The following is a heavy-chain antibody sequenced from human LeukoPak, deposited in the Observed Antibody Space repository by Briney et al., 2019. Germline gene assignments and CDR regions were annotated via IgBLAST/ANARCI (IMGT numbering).Heavy chain of an antibody. CDR1: GYTFTGYY. V-gene: IGHV1-69*05. J-gene: IGHJ5*02. Sequence: SVKVSCKASGYTFTGYYMHWVRQAPGQGLEWMGGIIPIFGTANYAQKLQGRVTITTDESTSTAYMELSSLRSEDTAVYYCAREPRFGGNWFDPWGQGTLVTVSS. D-gene: IGHD3-10*01. CDR2: IIPIFGTA. CDR3: AREPRFGGNWFDP.